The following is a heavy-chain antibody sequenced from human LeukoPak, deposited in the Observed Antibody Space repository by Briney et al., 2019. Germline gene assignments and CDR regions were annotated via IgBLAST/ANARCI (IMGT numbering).Heavy chain of an antibody. D-gene: IGHD3-10*02. Sequence: GGSLRLSCAASGFSFTTYWMSWVRQAPGKGLEWVANIKQDGTEKYYVDSVKGRFTISRDNAKNSLYLQMNSLRAEDTAVYYCAELGITMIGGVWGKGTTVTISS. CDR2: IKQDGTEK. CDR3: AELGITMIGGV. J-gene: IGHJ6*04. CDR1: GFSFTTYW. V-gene: IGHV3-7*01.